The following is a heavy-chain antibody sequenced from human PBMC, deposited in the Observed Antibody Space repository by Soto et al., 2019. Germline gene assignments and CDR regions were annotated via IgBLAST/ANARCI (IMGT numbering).Heavy chain of an antibody. J-gene: IGHJ4*02. V-gene: IGHV4-61*01. Sequence: ETLSLTCTVSGDSVSSGSYHWSWIRQPPGRGLEWIGYISHSGNTKYNPSLKSRVTISVDTSKNQFSLRLSSVTAADTAVYYCARDTSTPYYYDTSGAFDYWGQGALVTVSS. CDR3: ARDTSTPYYYDTSGAFDY. D-gene: IGHD3-22*01. CDR2: ISHSGNT. CDR1: GDSVSSGSYH.